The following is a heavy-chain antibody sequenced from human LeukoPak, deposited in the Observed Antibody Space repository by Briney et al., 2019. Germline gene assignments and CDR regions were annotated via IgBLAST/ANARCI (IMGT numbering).Heavy chain of an antibody. CDR1: GGSISSSSYY. V-gene: IGHV4-39*07. J-gene: IGHJ4*02. D-gene: IGHD6-19*01. Sequence: PSETLSLTCTVSGGSISSSSYYWGWIRQPPGKGLEWIGSIYYSGSTYYNPSLKSRVTISVDTSKNQFSLKLSSVTAADTAVYYCAKDPGGYSSGCDYWGQGTLVTVSS. CDR2: IYYSGST. CDR3: AKDPGGYSSGCDY.